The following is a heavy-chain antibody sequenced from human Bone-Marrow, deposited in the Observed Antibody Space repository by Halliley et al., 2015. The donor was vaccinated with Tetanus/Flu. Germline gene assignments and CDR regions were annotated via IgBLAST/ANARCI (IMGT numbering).Heavy chain of an antibody. J-gene: IGHJ4*02. CDR2: TYNSGTT. Sequence: TLSLTCAVSGGSINSGGYYCRRIRQPPGKGLEWIGYTYNSGTTYYNPSLKSLVTISGDTSTDQFSLQLTSVTAAATAVYYCARGLGGILPGAGLGVWGQGTLVPVSS. V-gene: IGHV4-30-4*01. D-gene: IGHD3-9*01. CDR1: GGSINSGGYY. CDR3: ARGLGGILPGAGLGV.